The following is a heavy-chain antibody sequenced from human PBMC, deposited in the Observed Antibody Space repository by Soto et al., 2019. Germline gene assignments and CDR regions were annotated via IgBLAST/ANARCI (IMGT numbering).Heavy chain of an antibody. CDR3: ATIGDVTFQY. J-gene: IGHJ4*02. CDR1: GFTFSNAW. CDR2: TKPDETET. Sequence: GGSLRLSCAASGFTFSNAWMSWVRQAPGKGLEWVGNTKPDETETYYAGSVEGRFTISRDNAKSSLYLQMDSLRVEDTAVYYCATIGDVTFQYWGQGSLVTVA. D-gene: IGHD4-4*01. V-gene: IGHV3-7*01.